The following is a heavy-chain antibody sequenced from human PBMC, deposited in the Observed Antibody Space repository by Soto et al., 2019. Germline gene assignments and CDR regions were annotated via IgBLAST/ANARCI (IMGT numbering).Heavy chain of an antibody. CDR1: GGSFSGYY. CDR2: INHSGST. V-gene: IGHV4-34*01. D-gene: IGHD3-22*01. Sequence: SETLSLTCAVYGGSFSGYYWSWIRQPPGKGLEWIGEINHSGSTNYNPSLKSRVTMSVDTSKNQFSLKLSSVTAADTAVYYCARSSPPGWYYYDSSGYKGPFDYWGQGTLVTVSS. CDR3: ARSSPPGWYYYDSSGYKGPFDY. J-gene: IGHJ4*02.